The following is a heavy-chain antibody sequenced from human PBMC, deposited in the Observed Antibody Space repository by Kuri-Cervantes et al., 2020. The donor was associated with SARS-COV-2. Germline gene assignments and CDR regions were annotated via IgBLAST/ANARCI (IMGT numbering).Heavy chain of an antibody. D-gene: IGHD5-18*01. J-gene: IGHJ5*02. CDR3: ARELIGAAMVYWFDP. Sequence: SVKVSCKASGGTFSSYAISWVRQAPGQGLEWMGGIIPIFGTANYAQKFQGRVTITADKSTSTAYMELGSLRSKDTAVYYCARELIGAAMVYWFDPWGQGPLVTVSS. CDR2: IIPIFGTA. CDR1: GGTFSSYA. V-gene: IGHV1-69*06.